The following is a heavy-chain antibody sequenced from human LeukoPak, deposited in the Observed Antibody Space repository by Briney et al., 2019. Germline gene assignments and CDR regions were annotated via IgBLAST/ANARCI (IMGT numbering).Heavy chain of an antibody. CDR3: ARGGSSGYYKHAFDI. CDR1: GYTFTSYG. V-gene: IGHV1-18*01. CDR2: ISAYNGNT. Sequence: VASVKVSCKASGYTFTSYGISWVRQAPGQGLEWMGWISAYNGNTNCAQKLQGRVTMTTDTSTSTAYMELRSLRSDDTAVYYCARGGSSGYYKHAFDIWGQGTMVTVSS. D-gene: IGHD3-22*01. J-gene: IGHJ3*02.